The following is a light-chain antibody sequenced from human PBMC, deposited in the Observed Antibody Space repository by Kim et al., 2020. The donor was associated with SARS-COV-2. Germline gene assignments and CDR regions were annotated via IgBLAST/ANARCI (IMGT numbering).Light chain of an antibody. CDR3: QQYDSTPYT. Sequence: DTVMTQSPDSLAVSLGERVTINCKSSQSVLYSSNDKNYLAWYQQKPGQPPKLLISWASTRESGVPDRFSGSGSGTDFTLTISSLQAEDAAVYYCQQYDSTPYTFGQGTKLEI. V-gene: IGKV4-1*01. CDR1: QSVLYSSNDKNY. J-gene: IGKJ2*01. CDR2: WAS.